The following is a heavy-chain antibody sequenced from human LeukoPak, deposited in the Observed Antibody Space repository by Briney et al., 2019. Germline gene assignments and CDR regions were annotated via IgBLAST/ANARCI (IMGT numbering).Heavy chain of an antibody. CDR1: GFTFSRHS. Sequence: GGSLRLSCAASGFTFSRHSMNWVRQAPGKGLEWISYISSSNSIHYADSVKGRFTISRDNSKNMLYLQMNSLRAEDTAVYYCARDCSGGGCNYYYYGMDVWGQGTTVTVSS. CDR2: ISSSNSI. V-gene: IGHV3-48*01. CDR3: ARDCSGGGCNYYYYGMDV. D-gene: IGHD2-15*01. J-gene: IGHJ6*02.